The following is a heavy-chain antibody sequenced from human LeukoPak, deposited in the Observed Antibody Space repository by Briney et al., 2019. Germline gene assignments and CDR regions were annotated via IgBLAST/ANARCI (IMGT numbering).Heavy chain of an antibody. V-gene: IGHV1-8*01. CDR1: GYTFTSYD. J-gene: IGHJ3*02. CDR2: MNPNSGNT. Sequence: ASVKVSCKASGYTFTSYDINWVRQATGQGLEWMGWMNPNSGNTGYAQKFQGRVTMTRNTSISTAYTELSSLRSEDTAVYYCARSALPDDAFDIWGQGTMVTASS. D-gene: IGHD2-2*02. CDR3: ARSALPDDAFDI.